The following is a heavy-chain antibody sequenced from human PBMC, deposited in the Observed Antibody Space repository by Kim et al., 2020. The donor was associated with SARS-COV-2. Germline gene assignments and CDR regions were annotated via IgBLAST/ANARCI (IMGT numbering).Heavy chain of an antibody. D-gene: IGHD6-13*01. V-gene: IGHV4-4*02. J-gene: IGHJ5*02. CDR1: GGSISSSNW. CDR2: IYHSGST. Sequence: SETLSLTCAVSGGSISSSNWWSWVRQPPGKGLEWIGEIYHSGSTNYNPSLKSRVTISVDKSKNQFSLKLSSVTAADTAVYYCARVEYSSSWYGNWFDPWGQGTLVTVSS. CDR3: ARVEYSSSWYGNWFDP.